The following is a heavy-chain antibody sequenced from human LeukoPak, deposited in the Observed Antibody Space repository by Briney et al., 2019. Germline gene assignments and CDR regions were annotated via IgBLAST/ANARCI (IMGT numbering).Heavy chain of an antibody. CDR3: AIDHWFLSSKKWYYNGMDV. J-gene: IGHJ6*02. CDR2: ISHTGSP. CDR1: GDSISNTY. Sequence: PSETLSLTCSVSGDSISNTYWSWLRQLPGKGLEWIGYISHTGSPDYSPSLKSRVTISADTSKNQFSLILTSATAADTAVYYCAIDHWFLSSKKWYYNGMDVWDQGTTVTVSS. D-gene: IGHD3-9*01. V-gene: IGHV4-59*01.